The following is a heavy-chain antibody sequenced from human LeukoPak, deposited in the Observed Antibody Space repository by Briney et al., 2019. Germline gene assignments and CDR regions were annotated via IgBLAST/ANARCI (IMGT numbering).Heavy chain of an antibody. J-gene: IGHJ4*02. V-gene: IGHV3-48*03. Sequence: GGSLRLSCAASGFTFSNYEMNWIRQAPGKGLEWISYISNSGSTKYYADSVKGRFTISRDNANNSVYLQMNNLRAEDTAVYYCAAVIDYWGQGTLVTVSS. CDR1: GFTFSNYE. CDR3: AAVIDY. CDR2: ISNSGSTK.